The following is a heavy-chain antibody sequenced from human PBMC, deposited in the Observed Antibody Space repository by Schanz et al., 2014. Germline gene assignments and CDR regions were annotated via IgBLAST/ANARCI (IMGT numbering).Heavy chain of an antibody. J-gene: IGHJ2*01. Sequence: QVQLIQSGAEVKKPGSSMKVSCKASGGTFSTYPINWLRQAPGQGLEWMGWINGYNGHTLYAQKFQGRVTMTTDTSANTAYMELRSLRSDDTAHYYCVRVPSRDVSFDLWGRGTLVTVSS. CDR2: INGYNGHT. CDR1: GGTFSTYP. V-gene: IGHV1-18*04. CDR3: VRVPSRDVSFDL. D-gene: IGHD3-16*01.